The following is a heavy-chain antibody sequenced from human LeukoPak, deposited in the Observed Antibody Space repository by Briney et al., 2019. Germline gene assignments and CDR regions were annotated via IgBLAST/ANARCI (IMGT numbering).Heavy chain of an antibody. V-gene: IGHV4-34*01. J-gene: IGHJ4*02. CDR2: INHSGST. Sequence: TSETLSLTCAVYGGSFSGYYWSWIRHPPGQGLEWMGEINHSGSTNYNPSLKSRATISVDTSKNQFSLKLSSVTAADTAVYYCARVYCSSTSCYVYFDYWGQGTLVTVSS. D-gene: IGHD2-2*01. CDR1: GGSFSGYY. CDR3: ARVYCSSTSCYVYFDY.